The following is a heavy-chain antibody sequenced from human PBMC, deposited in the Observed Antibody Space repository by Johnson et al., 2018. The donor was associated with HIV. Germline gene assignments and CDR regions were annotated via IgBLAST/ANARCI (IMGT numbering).Heavy chain of an antibody. D-gene: IGHD6-13*01. CDR2: IYSGGST. CDR1: GFTVSSNY. CDR3: ASGYRSS. V-gene: IGHV3-66*01. Sequence: VQLVESGGGLVQPGGSLRLSCAGSGFTVSSNYMSWVRQAPGKGLEWVSVIYSGGSTYYADSVKGRFTISRDNSKNTVYLQMNSLRVEDPAVYYCASGYRSSWGQGTMVTVSS. J-gene: IGHJ3*01.